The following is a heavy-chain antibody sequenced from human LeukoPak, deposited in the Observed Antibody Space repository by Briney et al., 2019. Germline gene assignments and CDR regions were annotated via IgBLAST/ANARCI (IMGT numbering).Heavy chain of an antibody. CDR2: IYHSGST. Sequence: SQTLSLTCTVSGGSISSGGYYWSWIRQPPGKGLEWIGYIYHSGSTYYNPPLKSRVTISVDRSKNQFSLKLSSVTAADTAVYYCASESPTNTVTGLFDYWGQGTLVTVSS. V-gene: IGHV4-30-2*01. D-gene: IGHD4-11*01. J-gene: IGHJ4*02. CDR1: GGSISSGGYY. CDR3: ASESPTNTVTGLFDY.